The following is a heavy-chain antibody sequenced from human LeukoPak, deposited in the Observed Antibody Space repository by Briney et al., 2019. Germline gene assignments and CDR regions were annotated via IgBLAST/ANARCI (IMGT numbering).Heavy chain of an antibody. CDR2: ISYDGSNK. D-gene: IGHD3-10*01. CDR1: GFTFSSYA. V-gene: IGHV3-30*01. CDR3: ARQRELLFDY. Sequence: GGSLRLSCAASGFTFSSYAMHWVRQAPGKGLEWVEVISYDGSNKYYADSVKGRFTISRDNSKNTLYLQMNSLRAEDTAVYYCARQRELLFDYWGQGTLVTVSS. J-gene: IGHJ4*02.